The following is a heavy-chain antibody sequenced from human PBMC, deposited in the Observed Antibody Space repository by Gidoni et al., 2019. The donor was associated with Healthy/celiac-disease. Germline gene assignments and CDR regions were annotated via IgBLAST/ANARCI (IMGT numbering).Heavy chain of an antibody. CDR1: GRSFSGYY. D-gene: IGHD6-13*01. CDR3: ARIDIAAAGGGDV. Sequence: QVQLQQWGAELLKPSEPLSLTCAVYGRSFSGYYWSWIPQPPGKGLEWIGEINHSGSTNYHPSLKSRVTISVDTSKNQFSLKRSSVTAADTAVYYCARIDIAAAGGGDVWGKGTTVTVSS. J-gene: IGHJ6*04. CDR2: INHSGST. V-gene: IGHV4-34*01.